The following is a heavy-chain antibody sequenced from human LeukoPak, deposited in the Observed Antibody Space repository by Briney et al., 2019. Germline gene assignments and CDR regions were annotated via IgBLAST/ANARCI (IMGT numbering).Heavy chain of an antibody. CDR2: IKPNSGGT. D-gene: IGHD1-26*01. CDR1: GYTFTGYY. CDR3: ARGSIVGATFDYFDY. J-gene: IGHJ4*02. V-gene: IGHV1-2*02. Sequence: ASVKVSCKASGYTFTGYYMHWVRQAPGQGLEWMGWIKPNSGGTNYAQKFQGRVTMTRDTSISTAYMELSRLKSDDTAVYYCARGSIVGATFDYFDYWGQGTLVTVSS.